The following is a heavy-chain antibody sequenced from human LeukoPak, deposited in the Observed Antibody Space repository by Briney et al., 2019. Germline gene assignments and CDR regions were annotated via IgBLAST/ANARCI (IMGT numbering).Heavy chain of an antibody. V-gene: IGHV4-59*01. CDR1: GVSISSNY. CDR3: AAQLID. J-gene: IGHJ4*02. Sequence: SETLSLTCTVSGVSISSNYWTWIRQPPGKGLEWIGYIYSSGSTNYNSSLKSRVTISVDTPKNQFSLKLTSVTAADTAVYYCAAQLIDWGQGTLVTVSS. CDR2: IYSSGST. D-gene: IGHD1-1*01.